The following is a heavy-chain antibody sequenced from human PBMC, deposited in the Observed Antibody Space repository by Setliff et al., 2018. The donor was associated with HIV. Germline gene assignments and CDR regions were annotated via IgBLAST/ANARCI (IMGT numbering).Heavy chain of an antibody. D-gene: IGHD6-19*01. CDR3: ARDRRGAVTGAYYFDY. J-gene: IGHJ4*02. V-gene: IGHV3-53*01. Sequence: PSETLSLSCAASGFTVSSNYISWVRQAPGKGLEWVSVIYSDGSTYYADSVKGRFTISRDNSKNTLYLQMNSLRAEDSAVYYCARDRRGAVTGAYYFDYWGQGTLVTVSS. CDR1: GFTVSSNY. CDR2: IYSDGST.